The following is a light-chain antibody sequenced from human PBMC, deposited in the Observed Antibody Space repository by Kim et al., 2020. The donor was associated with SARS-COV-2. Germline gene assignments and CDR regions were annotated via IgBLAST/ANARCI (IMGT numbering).Light chain of an antibody. J-gene: IGLJ2*01. CDR2: DKN. CDR3: NSRDSSGNRLI. V-gene: IGLV3-19*01. Sequence: SSELTQDPAVSVALGQTVRITCQGDSLRNYYASWYQQKPGQAPVLVVYDKNNRPSGIPDRFSGSSSGNTPSLTITGAQAEDEADYYCNSRDSSGNRLIFGGGTQLTVL. CDR1: SLRNYY.